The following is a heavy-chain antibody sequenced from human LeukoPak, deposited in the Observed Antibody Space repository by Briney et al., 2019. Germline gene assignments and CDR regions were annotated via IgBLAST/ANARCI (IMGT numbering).Heavy chain of an antibody. Sequence: GGSLRLSCAASGFTFSSYAMHWVRQAPGKGLEWVAVISYDGSNKYYADSVKGRFTISRDNSKNTLYLQMNSLRAEDTAVYYCARVRYSSSWGIDYWGQGILVTVSS. D-gene: IGHD6-13*01. J-gene: IGHJ4*02. CDR2: ISYDGSNK. CDR1: GFTFSSYA. CDR3: ARVRYSSSWGIDY. V-gene: IGHV3-30-3*01.